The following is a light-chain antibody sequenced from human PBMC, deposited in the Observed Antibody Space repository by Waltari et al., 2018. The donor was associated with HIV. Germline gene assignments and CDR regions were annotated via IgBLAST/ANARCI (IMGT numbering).Light chain of an antibody. J-gene: IGKJ1*01. V-gene: IGKV3-20*01. CDR2: VAS. CDR3: QQYGSSPWT. CDR1: QSVSSNY. Sequence: ENVLTQSPGTLSLSPGERATVSCRASQSVSSNYLAWYQQKPGQAPRLLIYVASNRATGIPDRFSGSGSGTDFTLTINSLEPEDFAVYYCQQYGSSPWTFGQGTKVEIK.